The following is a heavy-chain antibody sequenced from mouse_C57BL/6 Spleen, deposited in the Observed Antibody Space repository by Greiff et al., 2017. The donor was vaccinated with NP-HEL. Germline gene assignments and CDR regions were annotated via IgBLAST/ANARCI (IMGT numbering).Heavy chain of an antibody. V-gene: IGHV5-9-1*02. CDR1: GFTFSSYA. J-gene: IGHJ3*01. D-gene: IGHD2-3*01. Sequence: EVKLVESGEGLVKPGGSLKLSCAASGFTFSSYAMSWVRQTPEKRLEWVAYISSGGDYIYYADTVKGRFTISRDNARNTLYLQMSSLKSEDTAMYYCTRVMFTCFAYWGQGTLVTVSA. CDR2: ISSGGDYI. CDR3: TRVMFTCFAY.